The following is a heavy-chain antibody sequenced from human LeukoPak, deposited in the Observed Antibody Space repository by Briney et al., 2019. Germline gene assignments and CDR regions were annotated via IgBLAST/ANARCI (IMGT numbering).Heavy chain of an antibody. D-gene: IGHD3-22*01. V-gene: IGHV5-51*01. CDR2: IYPGDSDT. CDR1: GYRFTSYW. J-gene: IGHJ4*02. CDR3: GRHDYDSNGYYYLDF. Sequence: GESLKISCKGSGYRFTSYWIGWVRQMPGKGLEWMGIIYPGDSDTTYSPSFQGQVTISADKSINTAYLQWSSLKASDTAMYYCGRHDYDSNGYYYLDFWGQGTLVTVSS.